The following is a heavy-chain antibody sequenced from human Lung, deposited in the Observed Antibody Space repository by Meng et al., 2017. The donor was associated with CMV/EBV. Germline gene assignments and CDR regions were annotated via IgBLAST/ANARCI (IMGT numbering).Heavy chain of an antibody. V-gene: IGHV1-69*10. CDR2: IIPMRSVT. J-gene: IGHJ6*02. Sequence: SXXVSXKAAGDTIYKYVTSWVRRPAGQGVEWMGGIIPMRSVTNYAQKFKGRLTIIADTSTATVYFELSSLRSEDTAMYYCLASEEFYHFWGGWEWYYHYGMDVXGPGTTVTVSS. CDR3: LASEEFYHFWGGWEWYYHYGMDV. D-gene: IGHD3-3*02. CDR1: GDTIYKYV.